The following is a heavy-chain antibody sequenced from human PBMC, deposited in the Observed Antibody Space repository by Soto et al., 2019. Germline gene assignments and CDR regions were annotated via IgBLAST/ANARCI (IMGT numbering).Heavy chain of an antibody. D-gene: IGHD2-15*01. CDR1: GFTFSSYG. J-gene: IGHJ4*02. V-gene: IGHV3-30*18. CDR2: ISYDGSNK. CDR3: ANGYCSGGSCYDY. Sequence: GGSLRLSCAASGFTFSSYGMHWVRQAPGKGLEWVAVISYDGSNKYYADSVKGRFTISRDNSKNTLYLQMNSLRAEDTAVYYCANGYCSGGSCYDYWGQGTLVTVSS.